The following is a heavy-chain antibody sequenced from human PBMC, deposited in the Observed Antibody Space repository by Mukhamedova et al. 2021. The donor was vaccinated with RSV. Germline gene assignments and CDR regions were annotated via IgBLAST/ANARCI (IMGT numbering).Heavy chain of an antibody. Sequence: GWIRQPAGKGLEWIGRIYTSGSTNYNPSLKSRVTMSVDTSKNQFSLKLSSVTAADTAVSYCARKSSSGWIFHYWGQGTPVPV. V-gene: IGHV4-4*07. CDR2: IYTSGST. D-gene: IGHD6-19*01. CDR3: ARKSSSGWIFHY. J-gene: IGHJ4*02.